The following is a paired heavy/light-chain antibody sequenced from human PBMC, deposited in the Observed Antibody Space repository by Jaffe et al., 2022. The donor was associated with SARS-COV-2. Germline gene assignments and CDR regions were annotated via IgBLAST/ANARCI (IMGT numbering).Heavy chain of an antibody. CDR2: LYHNERA. D-gene: IGHD3-10*01. Sequence: QVQLQESGPGLVKPSETLSLTCAVSGYSISSGYYWGWIRQPPGEGLEWIGSLYHNERASYNPSLRGRVTISVDTSKNQFSLNLGSVTAADTAFYYCARVSLWFGERAFDYWGQGTLVTVSS. V-gene: IGHV4-38-2*01. CDR3: ARVSLWFGERAFDY. J-gene: IGHJ4*02. CDR1: GYSISSGYY.
Light chain of an antibody. V-gene: IGLV2-8*01. CDR3: GSYAGSNTWV. CDR1: SSDVGEYNY. J-gene: IGLJ3*02. Sequence: QSALTQVPSASGSPGQSVTISCTGTSSDVGEYNYVSWYQQYPGKAPKLIIYEVGKRPSGVPDRFSGSKSGNTASLTVSGLQAEDEAEYYCGSYAGSNTWVFGGGTKLTVL. CDR2: EVG.